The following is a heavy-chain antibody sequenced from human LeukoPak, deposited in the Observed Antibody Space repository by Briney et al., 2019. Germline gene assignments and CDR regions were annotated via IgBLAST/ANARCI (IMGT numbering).Heavy chain of an antibody. CDR1: GYFFKVYG. J-gene: IGHJ4*02. CDR3: TYSAGLRVGDTPTGDY. CDR2: ISGSGSGT. V-gene: IGHV3-23*01. D-gene: IGHD2-15*01. Sequence: PGGSLRLSCAASGYFFKVYGMSCVRQAPGKGLEWVSGISGSGSGTYYADSVKGRFTISRDNSKNTLYLEMNTLRAEDTALYYCTYSAGLRVGDTPTGDYWGRGTLVTVSS.